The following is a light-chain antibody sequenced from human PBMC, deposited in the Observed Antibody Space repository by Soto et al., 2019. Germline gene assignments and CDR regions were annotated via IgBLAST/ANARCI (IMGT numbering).Light chain of an antibody. J-gene: IGKJ5*01. V-gene: IGKV3-11*01. CDR3: QQRHNWPPSIT. CDR1: QSVSSY. Sequence: EIVLTQSPATLSLSPGERATLSCRASQSVSSYLAWYQQKPGQAPRLLIYDASNRATGIPARFSGSGSGTDITLTISSLEPEDFAVYYCQQRHNWPPSITFGQGTRLEIK. CDR2: DAS.